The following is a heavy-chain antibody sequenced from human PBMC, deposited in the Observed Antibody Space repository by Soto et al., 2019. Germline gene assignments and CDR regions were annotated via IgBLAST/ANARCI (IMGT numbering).Heavy chain of an antibody. J-gene: IGHJ6*02. D-gene: IGHD3-3*01. Sequence: SETLSLTCAAYGGSFSGYYWSWIRQPPGKGLEWIGEINHSGSTNYNPSLKSRVTISVDTSKNQFSLKLSSVTAADTAVYYCARLGFWSGYYGMDVWGQGTTVTVSS. CDR2: INHSGST. V-gene: IGHV4-34*01. CDR3: ARLGFWSGYYGMDV. CDR1: GGSFSGYY.